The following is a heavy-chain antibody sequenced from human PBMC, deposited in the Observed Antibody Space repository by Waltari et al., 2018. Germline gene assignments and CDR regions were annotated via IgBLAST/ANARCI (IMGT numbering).Heavy chain of an antibody. Sequence: QVQLQESGPGLVKPSETLSLTCAVSGYSISSGYYWGWIRQPPGKGLEWIGGIYHSGSTCYKPSRKGRVTISVDTPKTQFSLKLSSVPAADPAVYYCARGSYGDYVRLYYFDYWGQGTLVTVSS. J-gene: IGHJ4*02. V-gene: IGHV4-38-2*01. CDR1: GYSISSGYY. D-gene: IGHD4-17*01. CDR2: IYHSGST. CDR3: ARGSYGDYVRLYYFDY.